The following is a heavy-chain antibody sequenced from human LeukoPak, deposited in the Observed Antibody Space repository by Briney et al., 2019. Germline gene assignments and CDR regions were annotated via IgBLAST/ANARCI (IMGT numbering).Heavy chain of an antibody. D-gene: IGHD3-22*01. CDR1: GFTFSSFE. CDR3: ARDAEVGYFDSSNFYDY. V-gene: IGHV3-48*03. J-gene: IGHJ4*02. CDR2: ISSSGSTI. Sequence: QSGGSLRLSCAASGFTFSSFEMNWVRQAPGKGLEWVSYISSSGSTIYYADSVKGRFTISRDNAKNSLYLQMNSLRAEDAAVYYCARDAEVGYFDSSNFYDYWGQGTLVTVSS.